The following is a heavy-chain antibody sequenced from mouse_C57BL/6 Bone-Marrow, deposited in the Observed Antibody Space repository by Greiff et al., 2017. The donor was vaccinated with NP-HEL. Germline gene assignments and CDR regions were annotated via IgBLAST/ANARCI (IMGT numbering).Heavy chain of an antibody. CDR2: IDPEDGET. CDR3: ARGSTVVATDYAMDY. Sequence: EVQLQQSGAELVKPGASVKLSCTASGFNIKDYYMHWVKQRTEQGLEWIGRIDPEDGETKYAPKFQGKATITADTSSNTAYLQRSSLTSEDTAVYYCARGSTVVATDYAMDYWGQGTSVTVSS. D-gene: IGHD1-1*01. CDR1: GFNIKDYY. J-gene: IGHJ4*01. V-gene: IGHV14-2*01.